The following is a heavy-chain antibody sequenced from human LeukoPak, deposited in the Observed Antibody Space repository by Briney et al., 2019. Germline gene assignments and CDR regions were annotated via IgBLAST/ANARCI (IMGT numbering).Heavy chain of an antibody. J-gene: IGHJ3*02. CDR2: INPSSGST. Sequence: ASVKVSCKASGYTFTSYYMHWVRQAPGQGLEWMGIINPSSGSTSYAQKFQGRVTMTRDTSTSTVYMELSSLRSEDTAVYYCARGMIVVVINSAFDIWGQGTMVTVSP. V-gene: IGHV1-46*01. D-gene: IGHD3-22*01. CDR1: GYTFTSYY. CDR3: ARGMIVVVINSAFDI.